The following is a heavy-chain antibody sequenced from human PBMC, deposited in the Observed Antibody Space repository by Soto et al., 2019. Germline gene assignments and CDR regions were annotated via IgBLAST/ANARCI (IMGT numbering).Heavy chain of an antibody. Sequence: PSETLSLTCTVSGGSISSYYWSWIRQPPGKGLEWIGYIYYSGSTNYNPSLKSRVTISVDTSKNQFSLKLSSVTAADTAVYYCARDRARAPVTTGDYYYYGMDVWGQGTTVTVSS. CDR1: GGSISSYY. CDR3: ARDRARAPVTTGDYYYYGMDV. D-gene: IGHD4-4*01. J-gene: IGHJ6*02. V-gene: IGHV4-59*01. CDR2: IYYSGST.